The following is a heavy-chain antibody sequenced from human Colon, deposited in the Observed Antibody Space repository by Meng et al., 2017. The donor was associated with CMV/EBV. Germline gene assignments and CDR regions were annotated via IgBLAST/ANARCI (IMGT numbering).Heavy chain of an antibody. D-gene: IGHD4-11*01. V-gene: IGHV3-30*19. Sequence: GGSLRLSCAASGFTFSAYGIHWVRQAPGKGLEWVAIISHDGKNKFYAESVKGRFTISRDNSQNTVNLHMNTLRGDDSGLYYCARASNSSFDPWGQGTLVTVSS. CDR1: GFTFSAYG. J-gene: IGHJ5*02. CDR3: ARASNSSFDP. CDR2: ISHDGKNK.